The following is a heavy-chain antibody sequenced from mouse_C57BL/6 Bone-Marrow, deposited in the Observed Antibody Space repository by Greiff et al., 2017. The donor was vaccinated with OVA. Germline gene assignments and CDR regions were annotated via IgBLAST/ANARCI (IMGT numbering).Heavy chain of an antibody. Sequence: VQLQQSGAELVRPGASVKLSCTASGFNIKDDYMHWVKQRPEQGLEWIGWIDPENGDTEYASKFQGKATITADTSSNTAYLQLSSLTSEDTAVYYCTTCTTVVARWYFDVWGTGTTVTVSS. CDR1: GFNIKDDY. D-gene: IGHD1-1*01. V-gene: IGHV14-4*01. CDR3: TTCTTVVARWYFDV. CDR2: IDPENGDT. J-gene: IGHJ1*03.